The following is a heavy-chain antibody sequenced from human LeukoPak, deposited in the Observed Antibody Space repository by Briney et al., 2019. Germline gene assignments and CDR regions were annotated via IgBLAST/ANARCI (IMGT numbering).Heavy chain of an antibody. D-gene: IGHD2-15*01. V-gene: IGHV4-39*01. CDR1: GGSISSSSYY. CDR3: ARSGRLLYYYYYYMDV. CDR2: IYYSGST. Sequence: SETLSLTCTVSGGSISSSSYYWGWIRQPPGKGLEWLGSIYYSGSTYYNPSLKSRVTISVDTSKNQFSLKLSSVTAADTAVYYCARSGRLLYYYYYYMDVWGKGTTVTVSS. J-gene: IGHJ6*03.